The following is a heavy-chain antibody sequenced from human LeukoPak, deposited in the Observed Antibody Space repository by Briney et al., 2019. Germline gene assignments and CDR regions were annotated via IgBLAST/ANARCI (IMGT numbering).Heavy chain of an antibody. D-gene: IGHD6-19*01. V-gene: IGHV3-30*04. CDR1: GFTFSSYA. CDR2: ISYDGGNK. J-gene: IGHJ3*02. Sequence: GGSLRLSCAASGFTFSSYAMHWVRQAPGKGLEWVAVISYDGGNKYYADSVKGRFTISRDNSKNTLYLQMNSLRAEDTTVYYCARDKGRLGQDAFDIWGQGTMVTVSS. CDR3: ARDKGRLGQDAFDI.